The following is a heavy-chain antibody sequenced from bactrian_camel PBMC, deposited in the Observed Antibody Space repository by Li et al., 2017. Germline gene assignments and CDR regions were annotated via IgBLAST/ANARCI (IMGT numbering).Heavy chain of an antibody. V-gene: IGHV3S53*01. D-gene: IGHD5*01. CDR3: AADARCWGVEDVPNYNY. J-gene: IGHJ4*01. CDR1: GYTYSTYC. CDR2: IAPDGRT. Sequence: HVQLVESGGGSVQAGGSLRLSCAASGYTYSTYCMGWFRQAPGKEREGVAGIAPDGRTTYGDSVKGRFTISKDNAKNTLHLQMNSLEPEDTAMYYCAADARCWGVEDVPNYNYRGQGTQVTVS.